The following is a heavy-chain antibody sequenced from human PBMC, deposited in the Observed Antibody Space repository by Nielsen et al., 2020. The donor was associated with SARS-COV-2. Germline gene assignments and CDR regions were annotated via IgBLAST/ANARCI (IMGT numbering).Heavy chain of an antibody. CDR3: ARDSSTSY. Sequence: GGSLRLSCVASGFTFSSYAMHWVRQAPGKGLEWVAVISYDGSNKYYADSVKGRFTISRDNSKNTLYLQMNSLRAEDTAVYYCARDSSTSYWGQGTLVTVSS. J-gene: IGHJ4*02. V-gene: IGHV3-30-3*01. CDR1: GFTFSSYA. CDR2: ISYDGSNK.